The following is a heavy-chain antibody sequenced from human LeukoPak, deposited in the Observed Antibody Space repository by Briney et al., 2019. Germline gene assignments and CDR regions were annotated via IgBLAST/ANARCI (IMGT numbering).Heavy chain of an antibody. CDR1: GFTVSSNY. J-gene: IGHJ4*02. CDR2: IYSGGST. D-gene: IGHD7-27*01. Sequence: GGSLRLSCAASGFTVSSNYMSWVRQAPGKGLEWVSVIYSGGSTYYADSVKGRFTISRDNSKNTLYLQMNSLRAEDTAVYYCARGRANWSHFDYWGQGTLVTVSS. CDR3: ARGRANWSHFDY. V-gene: IGHV3-66*02.